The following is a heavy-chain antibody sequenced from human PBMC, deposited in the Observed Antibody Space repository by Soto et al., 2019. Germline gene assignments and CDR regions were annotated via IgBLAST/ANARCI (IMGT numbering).Heavy chain of an antibody. CDR3: ARCRYDILTGYYSYYYGMDV. D-gene: IGHD3-9*01. CDR2: IIPIFGTA. J-gene: IGHJ6*02. V-gene: IGHV1-69*13. Sequence: ASVKVSCKASGGTFNSYAISWVRQAPGQGLEWMGGIIPIFGTANYAQKFQGRVTITADESTSTAYMELSSLRSEDTAVYYCARCRYDILTGYYSYYYGMDVWGQGTTVTVSS. CDR1: GGTFNSYA.